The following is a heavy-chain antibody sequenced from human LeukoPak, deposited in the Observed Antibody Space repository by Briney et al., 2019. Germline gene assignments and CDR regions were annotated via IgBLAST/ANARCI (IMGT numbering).Heavy chain of an antibody. D-gene: IGHD4-11*01. V-gene: IGHV1-69*05. CDR3: ARSPTVTNNYYYYYMDV. CDR1: GGTFSSYA. CDR2: IIPIFGTA. J-gene: IGHJ6*03. Sequence: SVKVSFKASGGTFSSYAISWVRQAPGQGLEWMGGIIPIFGTANYAQKFQGRVTITTDESTSTAYMELSSLRSEDTAVYYCARSPTVTNNYYYYYMDVWGKGTTVTVSS.